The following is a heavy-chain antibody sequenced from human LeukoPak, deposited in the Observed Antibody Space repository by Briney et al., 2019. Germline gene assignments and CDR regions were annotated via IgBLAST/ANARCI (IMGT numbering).Heavy chain of an antibody. J-gene: IGHJ4*02. D-gene: IGHD3-22*01. CDR3: VKDYTHHYDSSGYLIDY. CDR1: GFTFSSYA. Sequence: GGSLRLSCAASGFTFSSYAMNWVRQAPGKGLEWVSTISGSGGSTYYADSVKGRFTISRDNSKNTLYLQMSSLRVEDTAVYYCVKDYTHHYDSSGYLIDYWGQGTLVTVSS. V-gene: IGHV3-23*01. CDR2: ISGSGGST.